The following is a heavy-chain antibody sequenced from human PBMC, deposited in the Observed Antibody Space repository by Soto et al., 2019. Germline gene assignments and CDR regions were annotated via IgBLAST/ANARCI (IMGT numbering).Heavy chain of an antibody. D-gene: IGHD6-13*01. V-gene: IGHV1-69*01. J-gene: IGHJ6*02. Sequence: QVQLVQSGAEVKKPGSSVKVSCKASGGTFSSYAISCVRQAPGQGLEWMGGIIPIFGTENYAQNFQGRVTITADESTRTAYMELSSLRSEDTAVYYCARDLIAAGRPGMDVCGQGTTVTVSS. CDR2: IIPIFGTE. CDR3: ARDLIAAGRPGMDV. CDR1: GGTFSSYA.